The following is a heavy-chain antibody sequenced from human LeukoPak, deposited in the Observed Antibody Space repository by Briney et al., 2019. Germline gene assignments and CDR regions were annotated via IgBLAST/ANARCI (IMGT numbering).Heavy chain of an antibody. D-gene: IGHD6-19*01. Sequence: GGSLRLSCAASGFTFSSYSMNWVRQAPGKGLEWVSYISSSGSTIYYADSVKGRFTISRDNAKNSLYLQMNSLRAEDTAVYYCAKLRAWYNDYWGQGTLVTVSS. CDR3: AKLRAWYNDY. CDR1: GFTFSSYS. CDR2: ISSSGSTI. J-gene: IGHJ4*02. V-gene: IGHV3-48*04.